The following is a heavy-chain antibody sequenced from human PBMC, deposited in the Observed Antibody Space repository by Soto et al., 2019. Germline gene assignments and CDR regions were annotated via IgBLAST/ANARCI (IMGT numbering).Heavy chain of an antibody. CDR1: GFTVSSYE. D-gene: IGHD1-26*01. CDR3: ARGRELERGYFDY. V-gene: IGHV3-48*03. J-gene: IGHJ4*02. CDR2: ISSSGSTI. Sequence: EVQLVESGGGLVQPGGSLRLSCAASGFTVSSYEMNWVRQAPGKGLEWVSYISSSGSTIYYADSVKGRFTISRDNAKNSLYLQMTSLRAEDTAVYYCARGRELERGYFDYWGQGTLVTVSS.